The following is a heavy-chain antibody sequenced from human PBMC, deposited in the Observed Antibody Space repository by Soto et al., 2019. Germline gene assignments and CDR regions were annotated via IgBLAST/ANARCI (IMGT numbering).Heavy chain of an antibody. CDR3: ARGGTPIDY. Sequence: QVQLVQSGAEVKKPGASVKVSCKASGYTFTNFGISWVRQAPGQWLEWMGWISAYNGNTNYAQNFQCRVTITTDTSTSTAYMEMRSLRSDDTGVDYSARGGTPIDYWGQGTLVTVSS. D-gene: IGHD3-16*01. V-gene: IGHV1-18*01. CDR2: ISAYNGNT. J-gene: IGHJ4*02. CDR1: GYTFTNFG.